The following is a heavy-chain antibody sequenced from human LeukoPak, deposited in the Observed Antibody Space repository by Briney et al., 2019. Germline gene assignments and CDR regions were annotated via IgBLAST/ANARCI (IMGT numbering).Heavy chain of an antibody. CDR3: ARDRPGYYGMDV. CDR1: GYTFTGYY. Sequence: GASVKVSCKASGYTFTGYYMHWVRQAPGQGPEWMGWINPNSGGTNYAQKFQGRVTMTRDTSISTAYMELSRLRSDDTAVYYCARDRPGYYGMDVWGQGTTVTVSS. J-gene: IGHJ6*02. CDR2: INPNSGGT. D-gene: IGHD1-14*01. V-gene: IGHV1-2*02.